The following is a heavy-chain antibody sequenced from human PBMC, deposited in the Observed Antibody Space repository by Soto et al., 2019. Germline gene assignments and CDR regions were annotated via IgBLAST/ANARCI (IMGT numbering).Heavy chain of an antibody. CDR1: GFTFSSYA. CDR3: AKDKAPSVDGYFDY. D-gene: IGHD2-8*01. Sequence: GGSLRLSCASSGFTFSSYAMSWVRQATGKGLEWVSAISGSGGSTYYADSVKGRFTISRDNSKNTLYLQMNSLRAEDTAVYYCAKDKAPSVDGYFDYWGQGTLVTVSS. CDR2: ISGSGGST. J-gene: IGHJ4*02. V-gene: IGHV3-23*01.